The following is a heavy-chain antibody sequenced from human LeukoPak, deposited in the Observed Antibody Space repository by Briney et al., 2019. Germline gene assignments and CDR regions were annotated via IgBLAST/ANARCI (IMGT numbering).Heavy chain of an antibody. V-gene: IGHV3-23*01. CDR3: AKDGTGCGGDCYSDY. D-gene: IGHD2-21*02. Sequence: GGSLRLSCAASGFTFSSYAMSWVRQAPGKGLEWVSAISGSGGNTYYADSVKGRFTISRDNSKSTLYLQMNSLRAEDTAVYYCAKDGTGCGGDCYSDYWGQGTLVTVSS. CDR1: GFTFSSYA. CDR2: ISGSGGNT. J-gene: IGHJ4*02.